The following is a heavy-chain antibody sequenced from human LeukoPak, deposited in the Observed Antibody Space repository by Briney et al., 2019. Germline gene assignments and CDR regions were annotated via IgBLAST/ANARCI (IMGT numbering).Heavy chain of an antibody. J-gene: IGHJ4*02. CDR1: GFTFSSYG. D-gene: IGHD6-19*01. CDR2: ISYDGTNT. V-gene: IGHV3-30*18. CDR3: PKVGPQWLVLDY. Sequence: GGSLRLSCAASGFTFSSYGLHWVRQAPGKGREWVAIISYDGTNTYYADSVKGRFTVSRDNSKNTLYLQMNSLRAEDTAVYYCPKVGPQWLVLDYWGQGTVVTVSS.